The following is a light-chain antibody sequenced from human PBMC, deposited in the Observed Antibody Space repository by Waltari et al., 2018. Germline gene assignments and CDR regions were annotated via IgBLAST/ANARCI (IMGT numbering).Light chain of an antibody. CDR1: SSDSGVYNY. J-gene: IGLJ2*01. CDR3: SSFTSSTTGI. Sequence: SALTQPDSVSGSPGQSITIPCSGISSDSGVYNYVSWYQQHPGEAPKVIIYDVTNRPSGVSNRFSGSKSGSSASLIISGLQPEDEAVYYCSSFTSSTTGIFGGGTKLTVL. V-gene: IGLV2-14*03. CDR2: DVT.